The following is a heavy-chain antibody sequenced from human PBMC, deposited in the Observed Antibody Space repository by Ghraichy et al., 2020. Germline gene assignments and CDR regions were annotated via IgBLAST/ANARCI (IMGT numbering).Heavy chain of an antibody. Sequence: GGSLRLSCAASGFTFSSFAMSWVRQAPGKGLEWVSATIDTGANTFYADSVKGRFTISRENSKNTLYLQMNSLRGEDTAVYYCAKMAGHPHYDYYMDVWGKGTAVTVSS. CDR3: AKMAGHPHYDYYMDV. J-gene: IGHJ6*03. CDR2: TIDTGANT. D-gene: IGHD6-19*01. V-gene: IGHV3-23*01. CDR1: GFTFSSFA.